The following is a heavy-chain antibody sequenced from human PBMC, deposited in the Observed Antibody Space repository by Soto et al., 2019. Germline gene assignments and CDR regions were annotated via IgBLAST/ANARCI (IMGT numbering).Heavy chain of an antibody. Sequence: DVQLVESGGDLVQPGGSLRLSCATYGFTFSNYWMTWVRQAPGKGLEWVAHINTDGSQKSHVDSVKGRFTISRDNAKNSLYLQMNSLRAEDTAVYYRGRAAYNNDGLDVWGQGTTVTVS. CDR3: GRAAYNNDGLDV. CDR1: GFTFSNYW. V-gene: IGHV3-7*04. D-gene: IGHD1-1*01. J-gene: IGHJ6*02. CDR2: INTDGSQK.